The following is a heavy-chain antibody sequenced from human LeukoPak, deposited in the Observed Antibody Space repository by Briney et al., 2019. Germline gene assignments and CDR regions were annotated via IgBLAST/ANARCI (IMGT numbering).Heavy chain of an antibody. V-gene: IGHV3-30*02. CDR3: ARADRRIVGATRHDAFDI. J-gene: IGHJ3*02. CDR1: GFTFSTYS. CDR2: MRNDGSNK. D-gene: IGHD1-26*01. Sequence: GGSLRLSCAASGFTFSTYSMHWVRQAPGKGLEWVAFMRNDGSNKYYADSVRGRFTISRDNSKNTLYLQMNSLRAEDTAVYYCARADRRIVGATRHDAFDIWGQGTMVTVSS.